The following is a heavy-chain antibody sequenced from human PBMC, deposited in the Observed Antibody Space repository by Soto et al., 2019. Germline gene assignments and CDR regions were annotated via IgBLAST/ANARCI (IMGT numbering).Heavy chain of an antibody. D-gene: IGHD7-27*01. J-gene: IGHJ6*02. CDR1: GGSVSSGGFY. CDR2: VYHGGFT. Sequence: QVELKESGPGLVKPSETLSLTCTVSGGSVSSGGFYYHWIRQPPGKGLEWIGYVYHGGFTNYSPSLKSRLTISVDTSATRISLKLASVTSVETAVYYCARQTSPWGFDVWGQGTTVTVSS. CDR3: ARQTSPWGFDV. V-gene: IGHV4-61*08.